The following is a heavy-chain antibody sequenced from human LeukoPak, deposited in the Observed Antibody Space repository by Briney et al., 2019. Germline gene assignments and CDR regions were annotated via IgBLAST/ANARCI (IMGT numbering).Heavy chain of an antibody. CDR1: GGSFSDYY. J-gene: IGHJ4*02. CDR3: ARKGTLWFGEFPFDY. D-gene: IGHD3-10*01. V-gene: IGHV4-34*01. Sequence: SETLSLTCAVYGGSFSDYYWSWIRQPPGKGLEWIGEINHSGSTNYNPSLKSRVTISVDTSKNQFSLKLSSVTAADTAVYYCARKGTLWFGEFPFDYWGQGTLVTVSS. CDR2: INHSGST.